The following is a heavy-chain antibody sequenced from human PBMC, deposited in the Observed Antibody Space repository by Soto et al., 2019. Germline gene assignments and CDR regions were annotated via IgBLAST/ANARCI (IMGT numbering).Heavy chain of an antibody. CDR3: ARDGTDSAIDY. CDR2: ISSSSSYI. V-gene: IGHV3-21*01. D-gene: IGHD2-15*01. Sequence: EVQLVESGGGLVKPGGSLRLSCAASGFTFSSYSMNWVRQAPGKGLEWVSSISSSSSYIYYADSVKGRFTISRDNAKNSRYLQMNSLRAEDTAVYYCARDGTDSAIDYWGQGTLVTVSS. J-gene: IGHJ4*02. CDR1: GFTFSSYS.